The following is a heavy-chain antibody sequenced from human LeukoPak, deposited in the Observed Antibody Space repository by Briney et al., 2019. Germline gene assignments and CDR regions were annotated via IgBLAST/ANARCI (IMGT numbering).Heavy chain of an antibody. V-gene: IGHV4-59*01. J-gene: IGHJ4*02. CDR3: ARGANYYDSSGYYCDY. D-gene: IGHD3-22*01. CDR2: MFYPGRI. CDR1: GGSISSYY. Sequence: SSETLSLTCTVSGGSISSYYWSWIRQPPGKGLEWIGYMFYPGRITYNPSLKSRVTISVDTSRNHFSLRLTSVIAADTAVYYCARGANYYDSSGYYCDYWGQGTLVTVSA.